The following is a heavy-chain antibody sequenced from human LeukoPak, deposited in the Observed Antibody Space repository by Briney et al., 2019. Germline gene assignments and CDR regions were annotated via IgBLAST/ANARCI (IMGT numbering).Heavy chain of an antibody. CDR3: ARDFGGYCSSSNCYLGHLDY. V-gene: IGHV3-21*03. CDR2: IISSGSYI. CDR1: GFTFSSYT. J-gene: IGHJ4*02. D-gene: IGHD2-2*01. Sequence: GGSLRLSCAASGFTFSSYTMNWVRQAPGKGLEWVSSIISSGSYIYYADSVKGRFTISRDNAKNSLYLQMNSLRAEDTAVYYCARDFGGYCSSSNCYLGHLDYWGQGTLVTVSS.